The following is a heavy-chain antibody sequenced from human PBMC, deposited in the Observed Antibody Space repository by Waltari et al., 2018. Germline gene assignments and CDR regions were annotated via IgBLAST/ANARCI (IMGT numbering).Heavy chain of an antibody. CDR3: ARDGVDGSGRKTDY. J-gene: IGHJ4*02. CDR2: IIPILGRA. CDR1: GGTFSSYT. V-gene: IGHV1-69*08. Sequence: QVQLVQSGAEVKKPGSSVKVSCKASGGTFSSYTISWVRQAPRQGLEWMGRIIPILGRANDAQKFQGRVTITADKSTSTAYMELSSLRSEDTAVYYCARDGVDGSGRKTDYWGQGTLVTVSS. D-gene: IGHD3-10*01.